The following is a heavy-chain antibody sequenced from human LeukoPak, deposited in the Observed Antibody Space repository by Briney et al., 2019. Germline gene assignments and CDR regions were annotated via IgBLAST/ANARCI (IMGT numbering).Heavy chain of an antibody. CDR2: IIPIFGTA. Sequence: ASVKVSCKASGGTFSSYAISWVRQAPGQGLEWMGGIIPIFGTANYAQKFQGRVTITADESTSTAYMELSSLRSEDTAVYYCASLNYYDSSGTLFDYWGQGTLVTVSS. J-gene: IGHJ4*02. CDR1: GGTFSSYA. V-gene: IGHV1-69*13. CDR3: ASLNYYDSSGTLFDY. D-gene: IGHD3-22*01.